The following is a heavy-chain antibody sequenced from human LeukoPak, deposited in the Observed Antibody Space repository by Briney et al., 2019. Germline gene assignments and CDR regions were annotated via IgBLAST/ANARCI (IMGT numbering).Heavy chain of an antibody. J-gene: IGHJ4*02. CDR3: ARGYYGSGSYWDY. Sequence: ASVKVSCKASGYTFTSYDINWVRQATGQGLEWMGWMNPNSGNTGYAQKFQGRVTMTRNTSISTAYMELRSLRSDDTAVYYCARGYYGSGSYWDYWGQGTLVTVSS. D-gene: IGHD3-10*01. CDR2: MNPNSGNT. V-gene: IGHV1-8*01. CDR1: GYTFTSYD.